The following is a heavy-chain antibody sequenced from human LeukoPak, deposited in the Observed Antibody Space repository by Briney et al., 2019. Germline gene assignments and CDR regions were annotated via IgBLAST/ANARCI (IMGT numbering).Heavy chain of an antibody. CDR1: GYIFTGYX. CDR3: ARESAGGFGELLY. D-gene: IGHD3-10*01. V-gene: IGHV1-2*02. CDR2: INPNRGGT. Sequence: GASVKVSCKASGYIFTGYXXXXXXXXPXXGLEXXGWINPNRGGTTYAQNFQGXVTMTRXTSISTVYMELSRLRSDDTAVYYCARESAGGFGELLYWGQGTLVTVSS. J-gene: IGHJ4*02.